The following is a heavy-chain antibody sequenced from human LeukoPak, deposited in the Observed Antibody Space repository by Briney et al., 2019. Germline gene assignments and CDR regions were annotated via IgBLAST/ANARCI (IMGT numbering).Heavy chain of an antibody. D-gene: IGHD3-10*01. V-gene: IGHV4-34*01. J-gene: IGHJ4*02. CDR3: ARDSVLGALLWFGELEGPIDY. Sequence: SETLSLTCAVYGGSFSGYYWSWIRQPPGKGLEWIGEINHSGSTNYNPSLKSRVTISVDTSKNQFSLKLSSVTAADTAAYYCARDSVLGALLWFGELEGPIDYWGQGTLVTVSS. CDR2: INHSGST. CDR1: GGSFSGYY.